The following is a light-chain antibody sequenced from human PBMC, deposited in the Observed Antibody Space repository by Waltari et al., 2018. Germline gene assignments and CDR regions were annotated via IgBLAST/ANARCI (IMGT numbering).Light chain of an antibody. CDR2: ETE. V-gene: IGLV1-51*02. CDR3: GTWDNNLSALV. J-gene: IGLJ2*01. CDR1: TSNIGNNY. Sequence: QSVLTQPPSVSAAPGQKVTISCSGSTSNIGNNYVSWYQQPPGAAPKVFIYETEKRPSGIPDRCSGSKSGTSASLGITGLQTGDEAAYYCGTWDNNLSALVFGGGTKLTVL.